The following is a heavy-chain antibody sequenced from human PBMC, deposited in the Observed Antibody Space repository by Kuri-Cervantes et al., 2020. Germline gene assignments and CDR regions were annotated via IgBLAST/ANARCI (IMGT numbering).Heavy chain of an antibody. D-gene: IGHD3-9*01. CDR1: GFTFSTYW. V-gene: IGHV3-74*01. Sequence: GGSLRLSCAASGFTFSTYWMHWVRQAPGKGLVWVSRISSDGTSTSYADSVKGRFTISRDNAKNSLYLQMNSLRAEDTALYYCAKDMTLTGYLLFDYWGQGTLVTVSS. J-gene: IGHJ4*02. CDR3: AKDMTLTGYLLFDY. CDR2: ISSDGTST.